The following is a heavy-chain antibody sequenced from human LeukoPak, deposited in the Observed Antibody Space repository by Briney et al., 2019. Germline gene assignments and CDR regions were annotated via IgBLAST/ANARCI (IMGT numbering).Heavy chain of an antibody. J-gene: IGHJ2*01. V-gene: IGHV3-74*01. CDR2: INSDGSVT. D-gene: IGHD3-16*01. Sequence: GGSLRLSCATSGFRFSSYWMHWVRQAPGKGLVWVSRINSDGSVTTFADSVKGRFTISRDNSKNTLYLQMNSLRAEDTAVYYCAKSLGDYWYFDLWGRGTLVTVSS. CDR1: GFRFSSYW. CDR3: AKSLGDYWYFDL.